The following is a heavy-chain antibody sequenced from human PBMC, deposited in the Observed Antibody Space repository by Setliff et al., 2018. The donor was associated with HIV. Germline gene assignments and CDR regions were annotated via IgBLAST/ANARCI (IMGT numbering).Heavy chain of an antibody. Sequence: PGGSLRLSCAAFGFTFSNYEMNWVRQAPGKGLEWVSYISSSGTTIYYADSVKGRFTISRDNAKNSLYLQMNSLRAEDTAVYYCARPNYYDGSGSFDYWGQGTLVTVSS. V-gene: IGHV3-48*03. D-gene: IGHD3-22*01. CDR1: GFTFSNYE. J-gene: IGHJ4*02. CDR3: ARPNYYDGSGSFDY. CDR2: ISSSGTTI.